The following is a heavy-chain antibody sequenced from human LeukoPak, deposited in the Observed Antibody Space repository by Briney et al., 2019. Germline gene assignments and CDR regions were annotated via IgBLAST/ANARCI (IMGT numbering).Heavy chain of an antibody. V-gene: IGHV4-34*01. CDR2: INHSGST. CDR3: VTRKTWIQLWSD. CDR1: GGSFSGYY. D-gene: IGHD5-18*01. Sequence: PSETLSLTCAVYGGSFSGYYWSWIRQPPGKGLEWIGEINHSGSTNYNPSLKSRVTISVDTSKNQFSLNLSSVTAADTALYYCVTRKTWIQLWSDWGQGTLVTVSS. J-gene: IGHJ4*02.